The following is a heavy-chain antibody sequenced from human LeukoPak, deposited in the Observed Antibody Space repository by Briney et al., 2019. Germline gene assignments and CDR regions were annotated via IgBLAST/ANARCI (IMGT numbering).Heavy chain of an antibody. J-gene: IGHJ6*02. CDR1: GFTFSSYG. CDR3: AKEQYDSLTGFMDV. CDR2: ISYDGGNK. D-gene: IGHD3-9*01. V-gene: IGHV3-30*18. Sequence: GRSLRLSCAASGFTFSSYGMHWVRQAPGKGLEWVAVISYDGGNKYYAYSVKGRFTISRDNSKNTLYLQMNSLRAEDTAVYYCAKEQYDSLTGFMDVWGQGTTVTVSS.